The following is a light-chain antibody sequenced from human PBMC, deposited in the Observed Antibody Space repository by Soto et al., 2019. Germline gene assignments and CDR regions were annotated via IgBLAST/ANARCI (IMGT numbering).Light chain of an antibody. CDR3: QQRSNWPHSIT. J-gene: IGKJ5*01. Sequence: EILLTQSPFTLALSPGQGAALSCRASQSISNYLAWYQQKPGQAPRLLIYEASNRATGTPARFSGSGSGTDFTLTISSLEPEDFAVYYCQQRSNWPHSITFGQGTRLEIK. CDR1: QSISNY. V-gene: IGKV3-11*01. CDR2: EAS.